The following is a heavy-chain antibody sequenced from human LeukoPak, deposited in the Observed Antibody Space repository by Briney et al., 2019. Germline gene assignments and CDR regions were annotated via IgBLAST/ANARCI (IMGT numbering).Heavy chain of an antibody. Sequence: SETLSLTCFVSGGSISSYYWSWIRQPPGKGPEWIGYIYYSGSTNYNPSLKSRVTISVDTSKNQFSLKLSSVTAADTAVYYCARFSPALAIRGAFDIWGQGTMVTVSS. CDR1: GGSISSYY. V-gene: IGHV4-59*01. J-gene: IGHJ3*02. CDR3: ARFSPALAIRGAFDI. D-gene: IGHD5-24*01. CDR2: IYYSGST.